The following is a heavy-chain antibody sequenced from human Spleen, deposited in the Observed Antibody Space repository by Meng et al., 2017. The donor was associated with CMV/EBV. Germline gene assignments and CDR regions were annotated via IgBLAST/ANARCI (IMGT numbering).Heavy chain of an antibody. V-gene: IGHV3-73*01. CDR3: ARQGLEGLSTTYNWFDP. J-gene: IGHJ5*02. CDR1: GFTFSGSV. CDR2: IRNKVNTYAT. D-gene: IGHD3-3*01. Sequence: GGSLRLSCTVSGFTFSGSVLHWVRQTSGKGLEWIGRIRNKVNTYATAYAVSVKGRFNISRDDSRNTAYLQMNSLRTEDTAVYYCARQGLEGLSTTYNWFDPWGQGTLVTVSS.